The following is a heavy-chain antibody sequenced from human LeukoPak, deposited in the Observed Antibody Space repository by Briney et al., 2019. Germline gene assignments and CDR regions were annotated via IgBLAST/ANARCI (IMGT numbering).Heavy chain of an antibody. J-gene: IGHJ4*02. D-gene: IGHD3-22*01. CDR2: IYTGGNI. Sequence: GGSLRLSCAASGFTVDSNYLSWVRQAPGKGLEWVSTIYTGGNIYYADSVKGRFTISRDNSKNTLFLQMSSLRADDTAIYYCAKHYDISGYYPYWGQGTLVTVSS. CDR3: AKHYDISGYYPY. V-gene: IGHV3-53*01. CDR1: GFTVDSNY.